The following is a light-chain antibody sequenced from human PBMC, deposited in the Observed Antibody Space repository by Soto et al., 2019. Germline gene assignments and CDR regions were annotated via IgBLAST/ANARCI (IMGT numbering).Light chain of an antibody. V-gene: IGLV2-14*01. J-gene: IGLJ2*01. Sequence: QSALTQPASVSGSPGQSIAISCTGTSSDVGNYNYVSWYQHHPGKVPKLMIYEVSNRPSGISDRFSGSKSGNTASLTISGLQPDDEDDYYCSSYASSSTIVFGGGTKLTVL. CDR3: SSYASSSTIV. CDR1: SSDVGNYNY. CDR2: EVS.